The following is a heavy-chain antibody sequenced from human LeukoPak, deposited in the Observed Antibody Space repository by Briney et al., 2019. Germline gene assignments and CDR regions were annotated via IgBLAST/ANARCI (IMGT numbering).Heavy chain of an antibody. V-gene: IGHV3-30*18. CDR2: ISTDGKDK. J-gene: IGHJ1*01. D-gene: IGHD6-13*01. CDR3: AKDHKLPGTAEYLQH. Sequence: PGRSLRLSCAASGFTLSNYAMHWVRQAPGKGLEWVTVISTDGKDKKYADSVKGRFAISRDNSKNTLDLQMNSLRAEDTAVYYCAKDHKLPGTAEYLQHWGQGTQVTVSS. CDR1: GFTLSNYA.